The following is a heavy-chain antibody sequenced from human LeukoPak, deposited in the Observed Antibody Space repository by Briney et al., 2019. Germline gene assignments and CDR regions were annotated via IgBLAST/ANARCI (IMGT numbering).Heavy chain of an antibody. V-gene: IGHV4-59*01. CDR2: IYYSGST. CDR3: ARGGDSSSWAFDY. J-gene: IGHJ4*02. CDR1: GGSISSYY. D-gene: IGHD6-13*01. Sequence: PSETLSLTCTVSGGSISSYYWSWIRQPPGKGLEWIGYIYYSGSTNYNPSLKSRVTISVDTSKNQFSLKLSSATAADTAVYYCARGGDSSSWAFDYWGQGTLVTVSS.